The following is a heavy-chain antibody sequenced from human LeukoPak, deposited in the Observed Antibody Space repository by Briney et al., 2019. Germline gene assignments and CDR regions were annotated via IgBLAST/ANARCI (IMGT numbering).Heavy chain of an antibody. D-gene: IGHD6-13*01. Sequence: HSGGSLRLSCAASGFTFSSYAMSWVRQAPGKGLEWVSAISGSGGSTYYADSVQGRFTISRDNSKNTLYLQMNSLRAEDTAVYYCAKDLFGQQLDYFDYWGQGTLVTVSS. CDR2: ISGSGGST. J-gene: IGHJ4*02. V-gene: IGHV3-23*01. CDR3: AKDLFGQQLDYFDY. CDR1: GFTFSSYA.